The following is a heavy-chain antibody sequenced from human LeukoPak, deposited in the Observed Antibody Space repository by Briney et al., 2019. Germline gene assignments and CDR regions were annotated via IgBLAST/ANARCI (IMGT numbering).Heavy chain of an antibody. CDR3: AKFEWELRTSFAFDI. D-gene: IGHD1-26*01. CDR1: GFTLRSYV. Sequence: GGSLRLSCVASGFTLRSYVMNWVRQTPGKGLEWVSSISGSGDSTFYADSVKGRFSISRDNSKNTLYLQVNGLRTEDTAVYYCAKFEWELRTSFAFDIWGQGTMVTVSS. V-gene: IGHV3-23*01. CDR2: ISGSGDST. J-gene: IGHJ3*02.